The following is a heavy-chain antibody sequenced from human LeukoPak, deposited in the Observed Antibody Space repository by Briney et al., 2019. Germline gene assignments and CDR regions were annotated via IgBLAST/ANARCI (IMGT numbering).Heavy chain of an antibody. D-gene: IGHD3-10*01. Sequence: PGGSLRLSCAASGFTSSNYNMNWVRQPPGKGLQWVSYISISSNIIYYADSVKGRFTISRDNAKNSLFLQMNSLRAEDTAVYYCARDFAREFTIDYWGQGTLVTVSS. J-gene: IGHJ4*02. V-gene: IGHV3-48*01. CDR1: GFTSSNYN. CDR3: ARDFAREFTIDY. CDR2: ISISSNII.